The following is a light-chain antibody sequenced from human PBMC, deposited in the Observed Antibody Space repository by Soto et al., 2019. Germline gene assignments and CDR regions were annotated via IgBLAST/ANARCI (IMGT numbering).Light chain of an antibody. J-gene: IGKJ1*01. CDR2: DAS. CDR3: QQYNSYRT. Sequence: DIQMAPSPSTISASVRDRVTITCRASQSISSWLAWYQQKPGKAPKLLIYDASSFESGFPSRFSGSGSGTEFTLTISSLQPDDFATYYCQQYNSYRTFGQGTKVDIK. V-gene: IGKV1-5*01. CDR1: QSISSW.